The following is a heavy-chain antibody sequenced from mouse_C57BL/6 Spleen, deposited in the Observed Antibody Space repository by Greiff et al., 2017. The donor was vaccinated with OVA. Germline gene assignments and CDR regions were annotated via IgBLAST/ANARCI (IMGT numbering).Heavy chain of an antibody. V-gene: IGHV5-17*01. Sequence: EVHLVESGGGLVKPGGSLKLSCAASGFTFSDYGMHWVRQAPEKGLEWVAYISSGSSTIYYADPVKGRFTISIDNAKNTRFLQMTSLRSENTAMYYCAGRDYFYYWGQGTTLTVSS. CDR1: GFTFSDYG. J-gene: IGHJ2*01. CDR3: AGRDYFYY. CDR2: ISSGSSTI.